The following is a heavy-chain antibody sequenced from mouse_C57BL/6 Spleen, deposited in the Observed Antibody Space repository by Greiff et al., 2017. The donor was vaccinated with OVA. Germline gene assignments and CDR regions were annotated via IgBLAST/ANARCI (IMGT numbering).Heavy chain of an antibody. Sequence: EVQVVESGGGLVKPGGSLKLSCAASGFTFSDYGMHWVRRAPEKGLEWVAYISSGSSTIYYADTVKGRFTISRDNAKNTLFLQMTSLRSEDTAMYYGARRATTVVASYYFDYWGQGTTLTVSS. V-gene: IGHV5-17*01. CDR1: GFTFSDYG. CDR3: ARRATTVVASYYFDY. J-gene: IGHJ2*01. D-gene: IGHD1-1*01. CDR2: ISSGSSTI.